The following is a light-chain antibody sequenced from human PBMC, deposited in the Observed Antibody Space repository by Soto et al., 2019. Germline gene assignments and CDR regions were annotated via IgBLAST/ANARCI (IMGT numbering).Light chain of an antibody. J-gene: IGLJ1*01. CDR3: ATWDDSLNGYV. CDR1: NSNVGSNA. Sequence: QSVLTQPPSASGTPGQRVTISCSGSNSNVGSNAVHWYQHLPGTAPKILTYGNNQRPSGLPDRFPAPTSGTSAYLAISGLRSEADSDYYCATWDDSLNGYVFGTGTKV. CDR2: GNN. V-gene: IGLV1-44*01.